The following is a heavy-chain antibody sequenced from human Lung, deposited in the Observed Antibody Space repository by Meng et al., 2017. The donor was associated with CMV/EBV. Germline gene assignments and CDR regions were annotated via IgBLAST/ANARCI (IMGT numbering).Heavy chain of an antibody. Sequence: GESLKISCAASGFTFRNYNMNWVRQAPGKGLEWVSTIDSSSTYIYYEESVKGRFTISRDNAKNSLFLQMNSLRAEDTAVYYCASSDLDIQQWLPFDHWGQGTXVTVSS. D-gene: IGHD3-22*01. CDR2: IDSSSTYI. CDR1: GFTFRNYN. CDR3: ASSDLDIQQWLPFDH. J-gene: IGHJ4*02. V-gene: IGHV3-21*01.